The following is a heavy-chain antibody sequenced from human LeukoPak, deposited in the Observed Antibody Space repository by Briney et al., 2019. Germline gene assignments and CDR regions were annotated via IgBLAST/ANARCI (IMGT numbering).Heavy chain of an antibody. CDR1: GGSISSYY. V-gene: IGHV4-59*08. J-gene: IGHJ4*02. D-gene: IGHD5-18*01. CDR3: ARTGTLGYSYGD. Sequence: SETLSLTCTVSGGSISSYYWNWIRQPPGKGLEWIGYIYYSGSTNYNPSLKSRVTISVDTSKNQFSLKLSSATAADTAVYYCARTGTLGYSYGDWGQGTLVTVSS. CDR2: IYYSGST.